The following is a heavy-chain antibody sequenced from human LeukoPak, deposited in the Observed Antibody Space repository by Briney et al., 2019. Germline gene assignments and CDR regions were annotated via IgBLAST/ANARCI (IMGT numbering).Heavy chain of an antibody. CDR2: IYYSGST. Sequence: PSETLSLTCTVSGGSISSYYWSWIRQPPGKGLEWIGYIYYSGSTNYNPSLKSRVTISVDTSKNQFSLKLSSVTAADTAVYYCARVDTAMAQYYFDYWGQGTLVTVSS. V-gene: IGHV4-59*01. J-gene: IGHJ4*02. CDR3: ARVDTAMAQYYFDY. CDR1: GGSISSYY. D-gene: IGHD5-18*01.